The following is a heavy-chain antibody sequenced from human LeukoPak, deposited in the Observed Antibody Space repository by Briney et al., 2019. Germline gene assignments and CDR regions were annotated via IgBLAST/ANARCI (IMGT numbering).Heavy chain of an antibody. Sequence: GASVKVSCKASGYTFSGYYMHWVRQAPGQGLEWMGRIIPIFGTANYAQKFQGRVTITTDESTSTAYMELSSLRSEDTAVYYCARDREIIAAGNWFDPWGQGTLVTVSS. CDR3: ARDREIIAAGNWFDP. CDR1: GYTFSGYY. D-gene: IGHD6-13*01. J-gene: IGHJ5*02. CDR2: IIPIFGTA. V-gene: IGHV1-69*05.